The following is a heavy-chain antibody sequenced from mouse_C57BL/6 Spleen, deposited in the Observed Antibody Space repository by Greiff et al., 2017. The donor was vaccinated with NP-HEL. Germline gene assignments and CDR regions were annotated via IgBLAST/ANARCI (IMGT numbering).Heavy chain of an antibody. D-gene: IGHD4-1*01. CDR1: GFTFSSYG. Sequence: DVQLVESGGDLVKPGGSLKLSCAASGFTFSSYGMSWVRQTPDKRLEWVATISSGGSYTYYPDSVKGRFTISRDNAKNTLYLQMSSLKSEDTAMYYCARHDWDSWFAYWGQGTLVTVSA. J-gene: IGHJ3*01. V-gene: IGHV5-6*01. CDR2: ISSGGSYT. CDR3: ARHDWDSWFAY.